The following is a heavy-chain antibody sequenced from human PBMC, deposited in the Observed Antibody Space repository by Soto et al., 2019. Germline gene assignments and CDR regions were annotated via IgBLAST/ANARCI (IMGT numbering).Heavy chain of an antibody. CDR2: INAGNGNT. Sequence: ASVKVSCKASGYTFTSYAMHWVRQAPGQGLEWMGWINAGNGNTKYSQKFQGRVTITRDTSASTAYMELSSLRSGDTAVYYCARGYCSSTSCYPLDYWGQGTLVTVSS. J-gene: IGHJ4*02. CDR3: ARGYCSSTSCYPLDY. CDR1: GYTFTSYA. D-gene: IGHD2-2*01. V-gene: IGHV1-3*01.